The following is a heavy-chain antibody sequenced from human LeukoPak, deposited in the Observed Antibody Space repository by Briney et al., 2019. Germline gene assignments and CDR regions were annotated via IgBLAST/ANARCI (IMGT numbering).Heavy chain of an antibody. CDR3: TKGSAWYFDY. D-gene: IGHD3-3*01. CDR2: IQNDGSNE. CDR1: GFTFTNYG. J-gene: IGHJ4*02. Sequence: PGGSLRLSCAASGFTFTNYGMHWVRQAPGRGLEWVTFIQNDGSNEQYADSVKGRFIFSRDNSKNMLYLQMNSLRTEDTAVYYCTKGSAWYFDYWGQGTLVTVSS. V-gene: IGHV3-30*02.